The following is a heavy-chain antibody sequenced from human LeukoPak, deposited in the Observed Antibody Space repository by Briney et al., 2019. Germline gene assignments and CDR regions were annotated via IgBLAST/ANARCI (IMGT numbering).Heavy chain of an antibody. J-gene: IGHJ2*01. V-gene: IGHV3-48*04. CDR3: AKSFWGSYRFDWYFDL. CDR1: GFTFSSYS. CDR2: ISSSSSTI. D-gene: IGHD3-16*02. Sequence: GGSLRLSCAASGFTFSSYSMNWVRQAPGKGLEWVSYISSSSSTIYYADSVKGRFTISRDNSKNSLYLQMNSLRAEDTALYYCAKSFWGSYRFDWYFDLWGRGTLVTVSS.